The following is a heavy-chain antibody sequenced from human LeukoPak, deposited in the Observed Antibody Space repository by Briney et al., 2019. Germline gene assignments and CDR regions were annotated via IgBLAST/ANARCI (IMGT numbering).Heavy chain of an antibody. CDR2: ISWDGGST. Sequence: GGSLRLSCAASGFTFDDYAMHWVRQAPGKGLEWVSLISWDGGSTYYADSVKGRFTISRDNSKNTLYLQMNSLRAKDTAVYYCAKGQSITIFGVAPPLYWGQGTLVTVSS. D-gene: IGHD3-3*01. CDR3: AKGQSITIFGVAPPLY. J-gene: IGHJ4*02. V-gene: IGHV3-43D*03. CDR1: GFTFDDYA.